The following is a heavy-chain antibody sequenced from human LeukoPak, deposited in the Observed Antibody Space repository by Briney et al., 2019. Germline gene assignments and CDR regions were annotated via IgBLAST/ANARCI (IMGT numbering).Heavy chain of an antibody. D-gene: IGHD2-15*01. CDR3: ARDASSEGDAFDI. V-gene: IGHV3-48*04. CDR1: GFTFSSYS. Sequence: GGSLRLSCAASGFTFSSYSMNWVRQAPGKGLEWVSYISTSSSTMFYADSVKGRFTISRDNAKNSLYLQMNSLRAEDTAVYYCARDASSEGDAFDIWGQGTMVTVSS. J-gene: IGHJ3*02. CDR2: ISTSSSTM.